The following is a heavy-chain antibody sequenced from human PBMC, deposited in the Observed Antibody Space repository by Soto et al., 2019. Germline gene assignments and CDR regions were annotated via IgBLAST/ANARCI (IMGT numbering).Heavy chain of an antibody. J-gene: IGHJ3*02. CDR1: GYTFFTYD. CDR2: ISTYSGDT. Sequence: GASVKVSCKASGYTFFTYDISWVRQAPGQGLEWMGWISTYSGDTKYAQKFQGRVTMTTDTSTTTAYLELRSLRSDDTAVYYCARGFVEMATISAFDIWGQGTMVTVSS. CDR3: ARGFVEMATISAFDI. V-gene: IGHV1-18*01. D-gene: IGHD5-12*01.